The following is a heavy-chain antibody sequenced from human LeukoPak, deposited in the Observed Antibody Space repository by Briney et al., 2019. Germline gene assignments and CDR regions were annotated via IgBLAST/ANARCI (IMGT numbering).Heavy chain of an antibody. CDR2: IYNSGIN. Sequence: KPSETLSLTCTVSGGSMSSYYWNWIRQAPGKGLEWIGYIYNSGINNYNPSLKSRVTISVDTSKNQLSLKLNSVTAADTAVYYCARESKVDRYFDYWGQGTLVTVSS. V-gene: IGHV4-59*01. CDR3: ARESKVDRYFDY. CDR1: GGSMSSYY. J-gene: IGHJ4*02. D-gene: IGHD6-6*01.